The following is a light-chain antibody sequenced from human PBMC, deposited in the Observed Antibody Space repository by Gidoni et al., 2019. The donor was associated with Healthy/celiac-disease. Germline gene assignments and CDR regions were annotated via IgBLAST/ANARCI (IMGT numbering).Light chain of an antibody. J-gene: IGKJ2*01. CDR2: DAT. Sequence: DIQMTQSPSTLSASVGDRVTITCRASQSISYWLAWYQQKPGKAPNLLIYDATSLESGVPSRFSGSGSGTEFTLTISSLQPDDFATYYCQEYNSYSGTFGQGTKLEIK. V-gene: IGKV1-5*01. CDR1: QSISYW. CDR3: QEYNSYSGT.